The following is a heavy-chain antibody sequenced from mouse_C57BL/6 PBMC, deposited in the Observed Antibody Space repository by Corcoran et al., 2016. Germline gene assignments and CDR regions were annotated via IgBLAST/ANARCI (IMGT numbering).Heavy chain of an antibody. CDR2: IDPANGNT. CDR3: ARSEVHIYDGYQFAY. J-gene: IGHJ3*01. D-gene: IGHD2-3*01. CDR1: GFNIKNTY. V-gene: IGHV14-3*01. Sequence: EVQLQQSVAELVRPGASVKLSCTASGFNIKNTYMHWLKHRPEQGLEWIGRIDPANGNTKYAPKFQGKATITADTSSNTAYLQLSSLTSEDTAIYYCARSEVHIYDGYQFAYWGQGTLVTVAA.